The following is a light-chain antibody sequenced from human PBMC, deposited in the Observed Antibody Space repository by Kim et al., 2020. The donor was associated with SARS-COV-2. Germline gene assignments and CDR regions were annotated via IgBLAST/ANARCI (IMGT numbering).Light chain of an antibody. V-gene: IGLV3-21*04. CDR3: QVWDSSSDHVV. CDR1: NIGRKS. CDR2: YDS. J-gene: IGLJ2*01. Sequence: APGKRARITGGEKNIGRKSVHWYQQKQGQAPWLVIFYDSDRPAGIPERFSGSNSGNTATLTISRVEAGDEADYYCQVWDSSSDHVVFGGGTQLTVL.